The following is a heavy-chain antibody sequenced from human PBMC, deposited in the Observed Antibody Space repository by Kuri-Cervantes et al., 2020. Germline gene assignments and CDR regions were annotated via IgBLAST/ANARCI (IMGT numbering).Heavy chain of an antibody. CDR3: VRGGHSSGWRYWYFDL. J-gene: IGHJ2*01. Sequence: SVNVSCKASGGTFSSYAISWVRQAPGQGLEWMGGIIPIFGTANYAQKFQGRVTITTDESTSTAYMELSSLRSEDTAVYYCVRGGHSSGWRYWYFDLWGRGTLVTVSS. CDR1: GGTFSSYA. D-gene: IGHD6-19*01. CDR2: IIPIFGTA. V-gene: IGHV1-69*05.